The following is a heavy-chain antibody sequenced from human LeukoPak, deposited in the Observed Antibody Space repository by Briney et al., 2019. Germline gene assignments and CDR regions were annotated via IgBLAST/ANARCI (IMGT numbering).Heavy chain of an antibody. J-gene: IGHJ3*02. CDR1: GFTFSSYS. Sequence: GGSLRLSCAASGFTFSSYSMNWVRQAPGKGLEWVSSISSSSSYIYYADSVKGRFTISRDNSKNTLYLQMNSLRAEDTAVYYCARDSYDSSGYYVAFDIWGQGTMVTVSS. V-gene: IGHV3-21*01. CDR2: ISSSSSYI. CDR3: ARDSYDSSGYYVAFDI. D-gene: IGHD3-22*01.